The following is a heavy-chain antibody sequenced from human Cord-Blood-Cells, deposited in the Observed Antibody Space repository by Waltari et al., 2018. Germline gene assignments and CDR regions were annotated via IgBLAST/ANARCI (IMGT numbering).Heavy chain of an antibody. J-gene: IGHJ4*02. CDR1: GYSFTSYW. D-gene: IGHD2-2*02. Sequence: EVQLVQSGAEVKKPGESLKISCKGSGYSFTSYWTGWVRQMPGKGLEWMGIIYPGDSDTRYSPSVQGQVTISADKSISTAYLQWSSLKASDTAMYYCARGNCSSTSCYSYFDYWGQGTLVTVSS. CDR3: ARGNCSSTSCYSYFDY. V-gene: IGHV5-51*01. CDR2: IYPGDSDT.